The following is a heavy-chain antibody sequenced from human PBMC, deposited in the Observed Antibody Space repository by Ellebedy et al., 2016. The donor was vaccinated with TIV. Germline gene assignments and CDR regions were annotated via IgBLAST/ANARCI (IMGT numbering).Heavy chain of an antibody. CDR2: IRTAAYGGTT. Sequence: PGGSLRLSCTTSGFTFDSYTVGWFRQAPGKGLEWIGFIRTAAYGGTTQYAASVKGRLTISRDDSKNVAYLQMNSLDTEDTAVYYCARARYYFGAFDMWGQGTMVTVSS. D-gene: IGHD3-22*01. CDR3: ARARYYFGAFDM. V-gene: IGHV3-49*03. CDR1: GFTFDSYT. J-gene: IGHJ3*02.